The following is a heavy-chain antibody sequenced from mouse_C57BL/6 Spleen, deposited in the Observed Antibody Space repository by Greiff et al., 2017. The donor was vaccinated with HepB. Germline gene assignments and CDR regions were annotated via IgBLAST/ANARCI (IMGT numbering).Heavy chain of an antibody. Sequence: EVQLVESGGGLVQSGRSLRLSCATSGFTFSDFYMEWVRQAPGKGLEWIAASRNKANDYTTEYSASVKGRFIVSRDTSQSILYLQMNALRAEDTAIYYCARDAGEAWFAYWGQGTLVTVSA. CDR2: SRNKANDYTT. J-gene: IGHJ3*01. CDR1: GFTFSDFY. CDR3: ARDAGEAWFAY. V-gene: IGHV7-1*01.